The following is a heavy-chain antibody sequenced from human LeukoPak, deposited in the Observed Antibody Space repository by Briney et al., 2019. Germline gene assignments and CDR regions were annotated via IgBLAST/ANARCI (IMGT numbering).Heavy chain of an antibody. J-gene: IGHJ6*03. D-gene: IGHD4-17*01. CDR3: AKRGGTTVTTSNFHMDV. Sequence: GGSLRLSCAASGFTLSSYGMHWVRQAPGKGLEWVAFIGYDGSNKYTADSARGRFTLSRDNSKDTLYLQMNSLRAEDTAVYYCAKRGGTTVTTSNFHMDVWGKGTTVTVSS. CDR2: IGYDGSNK. V-gene: IGHV3-30*02. CDR1: GFTLSSYG.